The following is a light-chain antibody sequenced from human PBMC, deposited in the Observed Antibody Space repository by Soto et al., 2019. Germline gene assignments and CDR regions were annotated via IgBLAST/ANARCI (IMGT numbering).Light chain of an antibody. V-gene: IGLV3-21*04. CDR3: QVWDSSSDHV. J-gene: IGLJ1*01. Sequence: SYELTQPPSVSVAPGKTARITCGGNNIGSKSVHWYQQKPGQAPVLVIYYDSDRPSGIPERFSGSNSGNTATLTISRVEAGDEADYYCQVWDSSSDHVSGTGTKLTVL. CDR1: NIGSKS. CDR2: YDS.